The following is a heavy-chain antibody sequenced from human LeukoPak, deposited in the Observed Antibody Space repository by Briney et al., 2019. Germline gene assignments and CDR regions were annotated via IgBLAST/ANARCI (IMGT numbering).Heavy chain of an antibody. J-gene: IGHJ3*02. Sequence: GGSLRLSCAASGFTFSSYSMNWVRQAPGKGLEWVSSISSSSSYIYYADSVKGRFTISRDNAKNSLYLQMNSLRAEDTAVYYCARAVVGSPHAFDNWGQGTMVTVSS. CDR3: ARAVVGSPHAFDN. CDR2: ISSSSSYI. V-gene: IGHV3-21*01. D-gene: IGHD1-26*01. CDR1: GFTFSSYS.